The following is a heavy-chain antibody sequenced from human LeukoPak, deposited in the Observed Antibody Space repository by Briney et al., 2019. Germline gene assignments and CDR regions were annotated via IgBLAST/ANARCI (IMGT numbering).Heavy chain of an antibody. CDR3: ARSVEMALDY. J-gene: IGHJ4*02. D-gene: IGHD5-24*01. CDR2: INPNSGGT. CDR1: GYTFTGYY. V-gene: IGHV1-2*02. Sequence: VASVTVSCKASGYTFTGYYMHWVRQAPGQGLEWMGWINPNSGGTNYAQKFQGRVTMTRDTSISTAYMELSSLRSEDMAVYYCARSVEMALDYWGQGTLVTVSS.